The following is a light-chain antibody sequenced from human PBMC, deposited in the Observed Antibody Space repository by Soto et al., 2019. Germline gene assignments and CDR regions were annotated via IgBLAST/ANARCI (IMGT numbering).Light chain of an antibody. CDR2: KAS. Sequence: LQMTQSPSTLSASVGDTVTITCRANQSINSGLAWYQQKPGRAPKLLIYKASSLESGVPSRFSGSGYGTEFTLTISSLLPEDFATYYCQQYNYLWTFGQGTKVEIK. J-gene: IGKJ1*01. V-gene: IGKV1-5*03. CDR1: QSINSG. CDR3: QQYNYLWT.